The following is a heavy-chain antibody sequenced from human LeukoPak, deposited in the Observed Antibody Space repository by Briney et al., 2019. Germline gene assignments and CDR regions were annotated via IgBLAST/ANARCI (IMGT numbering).Heavy chain of an antibody. Sequence: GGSLRLSCAASGFTFSGSAMHWVRQASGRGLEWVGRIRSKANSYATAYAASVKGRFTISRDDSKNTAYLQMNSLKTEDTAVYYRTTPEVCSGGSCYEDGEAFDIWGQGTMVTVSS. CDR3: TTPEVCSGGSCYEDGEAFDI. D-gene: IGHD2-15*01. V-gene: IGHV3-73*01. J-gene: IGHJ3*02. CDR1: GFTFSGSA. CDR2: IRSKANSYAT.